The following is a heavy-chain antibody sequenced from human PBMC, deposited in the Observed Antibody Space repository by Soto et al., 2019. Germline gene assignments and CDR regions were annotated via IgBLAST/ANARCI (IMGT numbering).Heavy chain of an antibody. Sequence: GGSLRLSCAASGFTFSSYAMHWVRQAPGTGLEWVAVISYDGSNKYYADSVKGRFTISRDNSKNTLYLQMNSLRAEDTAVYYCARDGGVLRFLEWSLYYYYYGMDVWGQATTVTVSS. V-gene: IGHV3-30-3*01. CDR3: ARDGGVLRFLEWSLYYYYYGMDV. CDR2: ISYDGSNK. CDR1: GFTFSSYA. D-gene: IGHD3-3*01. J-gene: IGHJ6*02.